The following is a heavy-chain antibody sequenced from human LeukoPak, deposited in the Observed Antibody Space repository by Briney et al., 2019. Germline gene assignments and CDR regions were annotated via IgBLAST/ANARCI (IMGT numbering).Heavy chain of an antibody. D-gene: IGHD4-17*01. V-gene: IGHV1-18*01. CDR3: ARSAVTTPHWYFDL. Sequence: ASVKVSCKASGYTFTSYGISWVRQAPGQGLEWMGWISAYNRNTNYAQKLQGRVTMTTDTSTSTAYMELRSLRSDDTAVYYCARSAVTTPHWYFDLWGRGTLVTVSS. CDR2: ISAYNRNT. J-gene: IGHJ2*01. CDR1: GYTFTSYG.